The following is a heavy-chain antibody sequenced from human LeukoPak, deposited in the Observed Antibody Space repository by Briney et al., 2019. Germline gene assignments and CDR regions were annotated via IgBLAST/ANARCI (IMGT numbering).Heavy chain of an antibody. V-gene: IGHV4-59*08. CDR3: ARHYDSSGIDAFDI. CDR1: GGSISSYY. CDR2: IYYSGST. Sequence: PSETLSLTCPVSGGSISSYYWSWIRQPPGTGLEWIGYIYYSGSTNYNPSLKSRVTISVDTSKNQFSLKLSSVTAAATAVYYCARHYDSSGIDAFDIWGQGTMVTVSS. J-gene: IGHJ3*02. D-gene: IGHD3-22*01.